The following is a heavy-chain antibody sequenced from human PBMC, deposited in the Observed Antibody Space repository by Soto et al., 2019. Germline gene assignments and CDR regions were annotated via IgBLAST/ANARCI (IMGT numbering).Heavy chain of an antibody. CDR1: GGSISSSNW. V-gene: IGHV4-4*02. J-gene: IGHJ6*02. CDR3: ARETYYDIFTGFAYYGMDV. Sequence: QVQLQESGPGLVKPSGTLSLTCAVSGGSISSSNWWSWVRQPPGKGLEWIGEIDHSGSTNYNPSLQSRVTLSVDKSTHQFSLKLSAVPAADTAVYSCARETYYDIFTGFAYYGMDVWGQGTTVTVSS. CDR2: IDHSGST. D-gene: IGHD3-9*01.